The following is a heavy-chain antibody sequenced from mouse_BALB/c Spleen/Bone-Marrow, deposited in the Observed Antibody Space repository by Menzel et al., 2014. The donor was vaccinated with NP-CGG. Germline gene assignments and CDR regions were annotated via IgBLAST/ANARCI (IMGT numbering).Heavy chain of an antibody. J-gene: IGHJ4*01. CDR1: GDSITSGY. Sequence: EVKLMESGPSLVKPSQTLSLTCSVTGDSITSGYWNWIRKFPGNRLEYMGYISYSGSTYYNPSLKSRISITRDSSKNXYYLQLNSVTTEDTATYYCARWDYGSSTYAMDYWGQGTSVTVSS. D-gene: IGHD1-1*01. CDR3: ARWDYGSSTYAMDY. CDR2: ISYSGST. V-gene: IGHV3-8*02.